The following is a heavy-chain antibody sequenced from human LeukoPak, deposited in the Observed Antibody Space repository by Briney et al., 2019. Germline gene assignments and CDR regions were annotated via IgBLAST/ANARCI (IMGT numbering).Heavy chain of an antibody. CDR2: ISYDGSNK. J-gene: IGHJ4*02. V-gene: IGHV3-30-3*01. Sequence: SGGSLRLSCAASGFTFSTYAMHWVRQAPGKGLEWVAVISYDGSNKYYADSVKGRFTISRDNSKNRLYLQMNSLRAEDTTVYYCARTNDSSGYYPYYFDYWGQGTLVTVSS. CDR3: ARTNDSSGYYPYYFDY. CDR1: GFTFSTYA. D-gene: IGHD3-22*01.